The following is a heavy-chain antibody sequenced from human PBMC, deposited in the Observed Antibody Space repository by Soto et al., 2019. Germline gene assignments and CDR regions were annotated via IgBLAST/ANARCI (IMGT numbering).Heavy chain of an antibody. CDR2: IYYSGST. Sequence: SETLSLTCTVSGGSISSYYWSWIRQPPGKGLEWIGYIYYSGSTNYNPSLKSRVTISVDTSKNQFSLKLSSVTAADTAVYYCARDRAYSSGWDDDYYYYGMDVWGQGTTVTVSS. V-gene: IGHV4-59*01. CDR3: ARDRAYSSGWDDDYYYYGMDV. J-gene: IGHJ6*02. CDR1: GGSISSYY. D-gene: IGHD6-19*01.